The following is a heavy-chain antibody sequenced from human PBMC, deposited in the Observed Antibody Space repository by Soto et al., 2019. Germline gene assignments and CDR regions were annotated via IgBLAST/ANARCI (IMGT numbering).Heavy chain of an antibody. J-gene: IGHJ5*02. Sequence: GESLKISCKGSGYSFTSYWISWVRQMPGKGLEWMGRIDPSDSYTNYSPSFQGRFTISRDNSKNTLYLQMNSLRAEDTAVYYCARQDSGSYSFPTLVPHIGWFDPWGQGTLVTVSS. CDR2: IDPSDSYT. D-gene: IGHD1-26*01. CDR1: GYSFTSYW. CDR3: ARQDSGSYSFPTLVPHIGWFDP. V-gene: IGHV5-10-1*01.